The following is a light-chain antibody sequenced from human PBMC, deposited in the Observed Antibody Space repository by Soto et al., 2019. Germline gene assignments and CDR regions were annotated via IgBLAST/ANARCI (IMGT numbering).Light chain of an antibody. J-gene: IGLJ1*01. Sequence: QSVLTQPASVSGSPGQSITISRTGTSSDVGGYNYVSWYQQHPGKAPKLMIYDVSNRPSGVSNRFSGSKSGNTASLTISGLQAEDEADYYCSSYTSSSTLEGYVFGTGTKVTVL. V-gene: IGLV2-14*01. CDR1: SSDVGGYNY. CDR2: DVS. CDR3: SSYTSSSTLEGYV.